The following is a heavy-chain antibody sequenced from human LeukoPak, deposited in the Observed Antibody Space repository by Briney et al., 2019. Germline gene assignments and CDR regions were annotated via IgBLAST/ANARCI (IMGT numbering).Heavy chain of an antibody. Sequence: PGGSLRLSCAASGFTFSTYWTSWVRQAPGKGLEWVANIKQAGTENYYVDYVKGRFTISRDNSKNTLYLQMNSLRAEDTAVYYCARLYYYDSSGYYRRSWYFDLWGRGTLVTVSS. D-gene: IGHD3-22*01. CDR3: ARLYYYDSSGYYRRSWYFDL. CDR2: IKQAGTEN. CDR1: GFTFSTYW. J-gene: IGHJ2*01. V-gene: IGHV3-7*03.